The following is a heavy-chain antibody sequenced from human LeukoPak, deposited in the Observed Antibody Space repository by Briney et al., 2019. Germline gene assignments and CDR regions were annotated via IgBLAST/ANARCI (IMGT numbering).Heavy chain of an antibody. CDR1: GGSISIYY. CDR2: IYYSGST. V-gene: IGHV4-59*01. CDR3: ARRIWLRWTDYFDY. Sequence: PSETLSLTCTVSGGSISIYYWSWIRQPPGKGLEWIGFIYYSGSTNYNPSLKSRVTISVDTSKNQFSLKLSSVTAADTAVYYCARRIWLRWTDYFDYWGQGTLVTVSS. D-gene: IGHD4-23*01. J-gene: IGHJ4*02.